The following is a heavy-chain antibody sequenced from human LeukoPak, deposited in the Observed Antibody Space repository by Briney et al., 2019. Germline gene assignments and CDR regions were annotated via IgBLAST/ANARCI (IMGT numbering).Heavy chain of an antibody. CDR3: ERDVHIVAPITLDY. CDR2: ISYDGSNK. CDR1: GFTFSSYA. J-gene: IGHJ4*02. V-gene: IGHV3-30-3*01. Sequence: PGRALRLSCAASGFTFSSYAMHWVRQAPGKGLEWVAVISYDGSNKYYADSVKGRFTISRADYTNTLYLHVNSLRAKDTAVYYCERDVHIVAPITLDYWGQGTLVTVSS. D-gene: IGHD5-12*01.